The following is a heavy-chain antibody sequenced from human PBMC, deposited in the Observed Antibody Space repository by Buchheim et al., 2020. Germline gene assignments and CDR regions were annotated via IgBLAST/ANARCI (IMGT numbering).Heavy chain of an antibody. V-gene: IGHV3-66*01. CDR3: ARDLDLDY. Sequence: EVQLVESGGGLVQPGGSLRLSCAASGFTVSSNYMSWVRQAPGKGLEWVSVIYSGGSTYYADSVKGIFTIYRDNSKNKMNLQMNSLRAEDTAVYYCARDLDLDYWGQGTL. CDR2: IYSGGST. CDR1: GFTVSSNY. D-gene: IGHD1-1*01. J-gene: IGHJ4*02.